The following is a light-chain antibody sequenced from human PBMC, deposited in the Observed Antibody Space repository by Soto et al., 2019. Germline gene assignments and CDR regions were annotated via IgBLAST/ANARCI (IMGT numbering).Light chain of an antibody. CDR3: QQYGSSPRT. CDR2: GAS. Sequence: EIVLTQSPGTLSWSPGERATLSCRASQTVSSSDLAWYQQKPGQAPRLLIYGASSRATGIPDRFSGSGSGTDFTLTISRLEPEDVAVYYCQQYGSSPRTFGQGTKVEMK. J-gene: IGKJ1*01. V-gene: IGKV3-20*01. CDR1: QTVSSSD.